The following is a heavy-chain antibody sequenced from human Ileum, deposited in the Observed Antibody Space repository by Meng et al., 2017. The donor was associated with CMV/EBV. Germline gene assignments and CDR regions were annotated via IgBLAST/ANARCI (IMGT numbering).Heavy chain of an antibody. J-gene: IGHJ6*02. Sequence: GESLKISCAASGFTFSNAWMSWVRQAPGKGLEWVGRIKSKTDGGTTDYAAPVKGRFTISRDDSKNTLYLQMNSLKTKDTAVYYCSNSYCYYYYGMDVWGQGTLVTVSS. CDR1: GFTFSNAW. CDR2: IKSKTDGGTT. D-gene: IGHD4-23*01. CDR3: SNSYCYYYYGMDV. V-gene: IGHV3-15*01.